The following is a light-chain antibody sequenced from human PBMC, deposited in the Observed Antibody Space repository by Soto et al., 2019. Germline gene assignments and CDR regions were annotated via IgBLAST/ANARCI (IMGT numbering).Light chain of an antibody. J-gene: IGKJ5*01. CDR3: QQHGGPPLT. V-gene: IGKV3-20*01. Sequence: EIVLTQSPGTLSLSRGEGATLSCRASQSVSRGYLAWYQQKPGQAPRLLIRDTSTRAAGIPARFSGSGSGTDFTLTISRVEPEDFAVYYCQQHGGPPLTFGQGTRLEIK. CDR1: QSVSRGY. CDR2: DTS.